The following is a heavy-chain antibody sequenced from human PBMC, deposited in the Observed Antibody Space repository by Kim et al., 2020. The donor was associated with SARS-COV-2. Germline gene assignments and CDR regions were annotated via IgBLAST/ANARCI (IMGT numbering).Heavy chain of an antibody. CDR2: TYYRSKWYN. CDR1: GDSVSSNSAA. Sequence: SQTLSLTCAISGDSVSSNSAAWNWIRQSPSRGLEWLGRTYYRSKWYNDYAVSVKSRITINPDTSKNQFSLQLNSVTPEDTAVYYCARDVPRGAVAGTWRYYYYYGMDVWGQGTTVTVSS. V-gene: IGHV6-1*01. J-gene: IGHJ6*02. D-gene: IGHD6-19*01. CDR3: ARDVPRGAVAGTWRYYYYYGMDV.